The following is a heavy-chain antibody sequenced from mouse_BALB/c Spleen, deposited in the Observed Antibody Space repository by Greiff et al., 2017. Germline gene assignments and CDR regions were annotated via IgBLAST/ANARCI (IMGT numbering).Heavy chain of an antibody. D-gene: IGHD1-1*01. J-gene: IGHJ4*01. CDR3: ARAYGSRLYAMDY. CDR1: GYTFTSYV. V-gene: IGHV1-14*01. Sequence: VQLKQSGPELVKPGASVKMSCKASGYTFTSYVMHWVKQKPGQGLEWIGYINPYNDGTKYNEKFKGKATLTSDKSSSTAYMELSSLTSEDSAVYYCARAYGSRLYAMDYWGQGTSVTVSS. CDR2: INPYNDGT.